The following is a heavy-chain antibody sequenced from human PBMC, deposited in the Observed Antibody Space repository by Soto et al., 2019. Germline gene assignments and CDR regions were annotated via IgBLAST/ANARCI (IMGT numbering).Heavy chain of an antibody. CDR1: GGAVISGTYY. CDR2: IYFTGST. CDR3: TRGPPRVQWFDP. Sequence: PAETLSLTCTVSGGAVISGTYYWSGIRQPPGKGLEWIGHIYFTGSTNYNPSLKSRVTMSLDTSRNQFSLKLSSVTAADTAVYYCTRGPPRVQWFDPWGLGTLVTVSS. J-gene: IGHJ5*02. V-gene: IGHV4-61*01.